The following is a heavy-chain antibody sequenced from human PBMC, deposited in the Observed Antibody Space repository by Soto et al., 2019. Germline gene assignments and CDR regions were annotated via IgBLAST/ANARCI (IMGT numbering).Heavy chain of an antibody. CDR3: AKDGSDYGDYYYYYGMDV. D-gene: IGHD4-17*01. J-gene: IGHJ6*02. Sequence: GGSLRLSCAASGFTFSSYAMSWVRQAPGKGLEWVSAISGSGGSTYYADSVKGRFTISRDNSKNTLYLQMNSLRAEDTAVYYCAKDGSDYGDYYYYYGMDVWGQGTTVTVSS. V-gene: IGHV3-23*01. CDR2: ISGSGGST. CDR1: GFTFSSYA.